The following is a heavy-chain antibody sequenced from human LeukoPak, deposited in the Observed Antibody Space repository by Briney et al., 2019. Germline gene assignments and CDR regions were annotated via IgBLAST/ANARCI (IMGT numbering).Heavy chain of an antibody. CDR2: INHSGST. D-gene: IGHD2-2*01. CDR3: ARADIVVVPAALYYFDC. J-gene: IGHJ4*02. Sequence: SETLSLTCAVYGGSFSGYYWSWIRQPPGKGLDWIGEINHSGSTNYNPSLKSRVTISVDTSKNQFSLKLSSVTAADTAVYYCARADIVVVPAALYYFDCWGQGTLVTVSS. CDR1: GGSFSGYY. V-gene: IGHV4-34*01.